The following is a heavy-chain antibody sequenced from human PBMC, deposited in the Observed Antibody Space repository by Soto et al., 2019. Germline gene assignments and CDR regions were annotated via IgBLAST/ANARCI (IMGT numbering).Heavy chain of an antibody. J-gene: IGHJ4*02. CDR1: GFTFSNAG. Sequence: EMQQVESGGGLVKPGGSLRLSCAASGFTFSNAGMNWVRQAPGKGLEWVARSKSKAAGGTTDYAAPVKGRFTISRDDSTNTLYLQMNSLKTEDTALYYCLTDLPGGHSDYFAYWGRGTLVTVSS. CDR2: SKSKAAGGTT. D-gene: IGHD5-12*01. CDR3: LTDLPGGHSDYFAY. V-gene: IGHV3-15*01.